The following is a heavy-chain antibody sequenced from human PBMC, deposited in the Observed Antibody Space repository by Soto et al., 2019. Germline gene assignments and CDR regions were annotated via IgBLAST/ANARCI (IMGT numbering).Heavy chain of an antibody. CDR2: IYYSGST. J-gene: IGHJ4*02. CDR1: GVSISSYY. Sequence: QGQLQESGPGMVKPSETLTLTCTVSGVSISSYYWSWIRQPPGKGLEWIRYIYYSGSTNYNPSLQSRVTISVDTTKNQFPLKVSSVTAADTAVYYCARAMSRSYRRYFDYWGQGTLDTGSS. CDR3: ARAMSRSYRRYFDY. V-gene: IGHV4-59*01. D-gene: IGHD1-26*01.